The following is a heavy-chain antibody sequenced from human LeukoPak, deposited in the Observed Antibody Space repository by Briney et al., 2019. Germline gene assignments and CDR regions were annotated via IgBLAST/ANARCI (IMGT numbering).Heavy chain of an antibody. CDR2: ISYDGSNK. CDR3: AKGLGFYMDV. V-gene: IGHV3-30*18. CDR1: GFTFSSYG. J-gene: IGHJ6*03. Sequence: GGSLRLSCAASGFTFSSYGMHWVRQAPGKGLEWVAVISYDGSNKYYADSVKGRFTISRDNSNNTLYLQMNSLRAEDTAIYYCAKGLGFYMDVWGKGTTVTISS. D-gene: IGHD3-10*01.